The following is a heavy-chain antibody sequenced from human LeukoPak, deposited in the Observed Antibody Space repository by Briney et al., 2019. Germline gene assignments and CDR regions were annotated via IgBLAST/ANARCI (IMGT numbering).Heavy chain of an antibody. CDR3: ARGPKSIAALDY. V-gene: IGHV3-30-3*01. CDR2: ISYDGSNK. CDR1: GFTFSSYA. D-gene: IGHD6-6*01. Sequence: GGSLRLSCAASGFTFSSYAMHWVRQAPGKGLEWVAVISYDGSNKYYADSVKGRFTTSRDNSKNTLYLQMNSLRAEDTAVYYCARGPKSIAALDYWGQGTLVTVSS. J-gene: IGHJ4*02.